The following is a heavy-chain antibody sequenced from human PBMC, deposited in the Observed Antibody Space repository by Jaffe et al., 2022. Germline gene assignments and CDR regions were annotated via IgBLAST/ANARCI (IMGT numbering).Heavy chain of an antibody. D-gene: IGHD3-16*02. V-gene: IGHV3-9*01. Sequence: EVQLVESGGGLVQPGRSLRLSCAASGFTFEDFAMHWVRRPPGKGLEWVSSISVKGGGIGYADSVTGRFTISRDDAKNSLFLQMNSLRVEDTAFYFCAKTFGGVIGNDAFDVWGQGTMVTVSS. CDR3: AKTFGGVIGNDAFDV. CDR1: GFTFEDFA. J-gene: IGHJ3*01. CDR2: ISVKGGGI.